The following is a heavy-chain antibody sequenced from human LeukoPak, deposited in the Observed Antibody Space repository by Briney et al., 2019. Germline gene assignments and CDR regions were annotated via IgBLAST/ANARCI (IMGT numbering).Heavy chain of an antibody. CDR1: GFIFTDYW. CDR2: IYPGDSDT. Sequence: GESLKISCKGSGFIFTDYWIGWVRQRPGKGLEWMGIIYPGDSDTRYSPSFQGQATISVDKSISTAYLQWTSLKASDTAMYYCATYDCTSTTCSFDYWGQGTLVTVSS. CDR3: ATYDCTSTTCSFDY. D-gene: IGHD2-2*01. V-gene: IGHV5-51*01. J-gene: IGHJ4*02.